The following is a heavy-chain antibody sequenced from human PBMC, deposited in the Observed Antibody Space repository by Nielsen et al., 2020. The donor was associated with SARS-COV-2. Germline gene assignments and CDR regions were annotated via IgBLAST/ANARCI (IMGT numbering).Heavy chain of an antibody. CDR3: ARYSTYYYYYGMDV. CDR2: ISSSSSYI. CDR1: GFTFSSYS. V-gene: IGHV3-21*01. Sequence: GGSLRLSCAASGFTFSSYSMNWVRQAPGKGLEWVSSISSSSSYIYYADSVKGRFTISRDNAKNSLYLQMNSLRAEDTAVYYCARYSTYYYYYGMDVRGQGTTVTVSS. D-gene: IGHD2-21*01. J-gene: IGHJ6*02.